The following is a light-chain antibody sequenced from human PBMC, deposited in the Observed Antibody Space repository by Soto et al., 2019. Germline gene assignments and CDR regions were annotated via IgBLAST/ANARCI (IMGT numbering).Light chain of an antibody. CDR1: SSDIGAYDY. CDR3: TSYTSSNTLGV. Sequence: QSVLAQPASLSGSPGQSITISCTGTSSDIGAYDYVSWFQQHPGKAPKLMIYEVTNRPSGVSNRFSGSRSGNTASLTISGLQADDEADYYCTSYTSSNTLGVFGTGTKVTVL. V-gene: IGLV2-14*01. J-gene: IGLJ1*01. CDR2: EVT.